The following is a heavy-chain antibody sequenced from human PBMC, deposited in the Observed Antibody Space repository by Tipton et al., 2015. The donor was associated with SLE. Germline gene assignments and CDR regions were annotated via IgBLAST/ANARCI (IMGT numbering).Heavy chain of an antibody. D-gene: IGHD6-6*01. CDR2: IYHSGST. J-gene: IGHJ4*02. CDR3: ASAPGSRSSTVDY. Sequence: TLSLTCAVSGYSISSGYYWGWIRQPPGKGLEWIGSIYHSGSTYYNPSLKSRVTISADTSKNQFSLKLGSVTAADTAIYYCASAPGSRSSTVDYWGQGTLVTVSS. V-gene: IGHV4-38-2*01. CDR1: GYSISSGYY.